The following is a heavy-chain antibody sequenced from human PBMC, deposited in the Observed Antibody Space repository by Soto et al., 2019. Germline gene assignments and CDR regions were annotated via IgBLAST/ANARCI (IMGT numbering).Heavy chain of an antibody. J-gene: IGHJ4*02. CDR2: MNPNSGDT. V-gene: IGHV1-8*01. Sequence: QVQLVQSGAEVKKPGASVKVSCKASGYTFTSFDINWVRQAAGQGLEWMGWMNPNSGDTGYAQKFQGRVTMTRNTSISTAYMELSSLTSEDAAVYYCVRVTYIGDSWGQGTLVTVSS. D-gene: IGHD3-16*01. CDR3: VRVTYIGDS. CDR1: GYTFTSFD.